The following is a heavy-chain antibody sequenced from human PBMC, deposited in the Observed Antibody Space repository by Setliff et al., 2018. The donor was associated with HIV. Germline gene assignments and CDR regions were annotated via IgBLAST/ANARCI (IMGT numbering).Heavy chain of an antibody. CDR1: GFRFRGHA. D-gene: IGHD3-9*01. CDR3: AKGYFDWLRAGTFDY. Sequence: QTGGSLRLSCVASGFRFRGHAMNWVRQAPGKGLEWVPVISGSGGSTFYADSVKGRFTISRDNSKNTVYLQMNILRAEDTAVYYCAKGYFDWLRAGTFDYWGQGSLVTVSS. J-gene: IGHJ4*02. CDR2: ISGSGGST. V-gene: IGHV3-23*01.